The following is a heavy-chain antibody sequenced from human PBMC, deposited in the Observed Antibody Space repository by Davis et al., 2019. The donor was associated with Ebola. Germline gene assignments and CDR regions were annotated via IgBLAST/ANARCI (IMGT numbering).Heavy chain of an antibody. V-gene: IGHV3-74*01. CDR1: GFTFSSYW. CDR2: INPDGSFT. J-gene: IGHJ5*02. CDR3: VRSYYGDYVS. D-gene: IGHD4-17*01. Sequence: PGGSLRLSCAASGFTFSSYWMHWVRQAPGKGLVWVSRINPDGSFTDYADSVKGRFSISRDSTSNTLYLQMSSLRTEDTAVYYCVRSYYGDYVSWGQGTLVTVSS.